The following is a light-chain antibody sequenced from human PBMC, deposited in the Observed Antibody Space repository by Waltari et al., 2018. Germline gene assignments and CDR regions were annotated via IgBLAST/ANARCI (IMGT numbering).Light chain of an antibody. CDR1: SRAVGGYNY. J-gene: IGLJ3*02. V-gene: IGLV2-14*01. CDR3: SSYTSSSTWV. CDR2: EVS. Sequence: QSALTQPASVSGSPGQSITISCTGTSRAVGGYNYVSWYQQHPGKAPKLMIYEVSNRPSGVSNCFSGSKSGNTASLTISGLQAEDEADYYCSSYTSSSTWVFGGGTKLTVL.